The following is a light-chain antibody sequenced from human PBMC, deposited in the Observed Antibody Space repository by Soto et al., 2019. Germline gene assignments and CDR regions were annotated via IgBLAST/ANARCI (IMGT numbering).Light chain of an antibody. CDR2: DAS. CDR3: QQYHSYGT. J-gene: IGKJ1*01. CDR1: QSISTW. V-gene: IGKV1-5*01. Sequence: DIQMTQSPSTLSASVGDRVTITCRASQSISTWLAWYQQKPGKAPKLLIYDASSLESGVPSRFSGSGSGTEFTLTISSLQPDDFATYYFQQYHSYGTFGRGTKVEIK.